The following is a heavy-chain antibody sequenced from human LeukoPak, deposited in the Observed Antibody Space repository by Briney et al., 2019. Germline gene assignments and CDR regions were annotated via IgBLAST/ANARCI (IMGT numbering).Heavy chain of an antibody. J-gene: IGHJ4*02. CDR1: GFTFGDYA. V-gene: IGHV3-49*04. CDR2: IRSKAYGGTT. CDR3: TRDDYGDYRGFDY. Sequence: PGGSLRLSWTASGFTFGDYAMSWVRQAPGKGLEWVGFIRSKAYGGTTEYAASVKGRFTISRDDSKSIAYLQMNSLKTEDTAVYYCTRDDYGDYRGFDYWGQGTLVTVSS. D-gene: IGHD4-17*01.